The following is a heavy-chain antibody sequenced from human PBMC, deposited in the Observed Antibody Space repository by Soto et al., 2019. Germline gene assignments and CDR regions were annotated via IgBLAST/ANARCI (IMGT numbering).Heavy chain of an antibody. CDR2: IRQDGGAQ. J-gene: IGHJ5*02. V-gene: IGHV3-7*03. CDR3: VRGGHGSGSYLGSS. CDR1: GFTFTTYW. Sequence: GGSLRLSCVASGFTFTTYWMSWDRQAPGKGLECVANIRQDGGAQYYVDSVKGRFTISRDNAKNSVYLQMDSLRVEDMAVYYCVRGGHGSGSYLGSSWGQGIMVTVYS. D-gene: IGHD3-10*01.